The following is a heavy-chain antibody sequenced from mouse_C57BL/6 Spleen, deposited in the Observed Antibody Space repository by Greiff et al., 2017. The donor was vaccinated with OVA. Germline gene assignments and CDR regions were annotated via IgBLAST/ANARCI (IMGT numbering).Heavy chain of an antibody. D-gene: IGHD2-4*01. J-gene: IGHJ4*01. CDR1: GYTFTSYW. CDR3: ARRVRDYDPYAMDY. V-gene: IGHV1-55*01. Sequence: VQLQQPGAELVKPGASVKMSCKASGYTFTSYWITWVKQRPGQGLEWIGDIYPGSGSTNYNEKFKSKATLTVDTSSSTAYMQLSSLTSEDSAVYYCARRVRDYDPYAMDYWGQGTSVTVSS. CDR2: IYPGSGST.